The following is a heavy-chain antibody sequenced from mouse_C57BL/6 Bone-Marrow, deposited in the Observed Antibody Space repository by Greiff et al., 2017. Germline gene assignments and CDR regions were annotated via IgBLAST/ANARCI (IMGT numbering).Heavy chain of an antibody. J-gene: IGHJ2*01. D-gene: IGHD1-1*01. V-gene: IGHV1-19*01. CDR1: GYTFTDYY. CDR2: INPYNGGT. CDR3: ARRGYGSTRDY. Sequence: EVQLQQSGPVLVKPGASVKMSCKASGYTFTDYYMNWVKQSHGKSLEWIGVINPYNGGTSYNQKFKGKDTLTVDKSSSTAYMELNSLTSEDSAVYYCARRGYGSTRDYWGQGTTLTVSS.